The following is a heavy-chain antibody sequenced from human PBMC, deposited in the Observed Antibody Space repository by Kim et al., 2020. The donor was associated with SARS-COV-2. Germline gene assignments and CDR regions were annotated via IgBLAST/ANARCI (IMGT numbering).Heavy chain of an antibody. CDR1: EFTFSNYW. V-gene: IGHV3-7*01. J-gene: IGHJ6*02. Sequence: GGSLRLSCAASEFTFSNYWMSWVRQTPGKGLEWVANINKDGNEAYYVDSVKGRFTISRDNAKNSLFLQMNSLRAEDTAVYYCVRQDYYDSSGYYYYGLDVWGQGTTVTVSS. CDR2: INKDGNEA. D-gene: IGHD3-22*01. CDR3: VRQDYYDSSGYYYYGLDV.